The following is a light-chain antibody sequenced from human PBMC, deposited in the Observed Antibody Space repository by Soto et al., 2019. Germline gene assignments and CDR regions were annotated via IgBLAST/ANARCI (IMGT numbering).Light chain of an antibody. CDR1: SSDVGGYSS. Sequence: QSVLTQPASVSGSPGQSITISCTGTSSDVGGYSSVSWFQQHPGKAPKLIIYEVSNRPSGVSYRFSGSKSGNTASLTISGLQPEDEADYYCSSYTGTSTYVFGLGTKLTVL. CDR2: EVS. V-gene: IGLV2-14*01. J-gene: IGLJ1*01. CDR3: SSYTGTSTYV.